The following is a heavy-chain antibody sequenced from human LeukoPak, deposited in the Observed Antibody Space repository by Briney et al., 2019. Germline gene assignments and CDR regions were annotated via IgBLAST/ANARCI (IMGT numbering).Heavy chain of an antibody. CDR2: LRSNGDTA. J-gene: IGHJ4*02. Sequence: PGGSLRLSCAASGFTFSSFAMTWVRQAPGKGLEWVSTLRSNGDTAYNADSVKGRFTISRDNSKNTVYLQMNILRVEDTAIYYCARGQELDDGVFDSWGQGTLATVSA. CDR3: ARGQELDDGVFDS. CDR1: GFTFSSFA. D-gene: IGHD1-1*01. V-gene: IGHV3-23*01.